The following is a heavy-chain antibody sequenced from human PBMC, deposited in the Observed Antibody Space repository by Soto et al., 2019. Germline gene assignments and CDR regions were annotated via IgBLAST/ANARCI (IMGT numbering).Heavy chain of an antibody. V-gene: IGHV3-23*01. CDR2: ISNTGGGT. CDR3: AKDRLAGNFDY. CDR1: GFTFNNYA. Sequence: GGSQRLSSAASGFTFNNYAMNWVRQAPGMGLEWVATISNTGGGTYYADSVKGRFTIPRDNSKNTLYLQMSSLRVEDTAVYYCAKDRLAGNFDYWGQGTQVTVSS. J-gene: IGHJ4*02.